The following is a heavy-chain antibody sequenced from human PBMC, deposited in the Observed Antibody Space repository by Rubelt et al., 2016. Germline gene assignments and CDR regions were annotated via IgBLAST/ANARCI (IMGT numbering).Heavy chain of an antibody. J-gene: IGHJ4*02. CDR2: INHSGKT. CDR1: GGSFSGYY. CDR3: ARWWEVLQAFDY. Sequence: QVQLQQWGAGLLKPSETLSLTCAVYGGSFSGYYWSWIRQPPGKGLEWIGEINHSGKTNNNPSLKSRVTVSVDTSKNTFSLKLSSVTAADTAVYYCARWWEVLQAFDYWGQGTLVTVSS. V-gene: IGHV4-34*01. D-gene: IGHD1-26*01.